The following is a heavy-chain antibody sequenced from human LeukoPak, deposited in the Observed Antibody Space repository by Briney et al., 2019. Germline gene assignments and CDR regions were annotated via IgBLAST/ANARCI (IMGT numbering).Heavy chain of an antibody. D-gene: IGHD6-19*01. CDR3: ARVIAVAGAYYYGMDV. CDR1: GYTFTGYY. J-gene: IGHJ6*02. Sequence: ASVKVSCKASGYTFTGYYMHWVRQAPGQGLEWMGWINPNSGGTNYAQKFQGRVTMTRDTSISTAYMELSRLRSDDTAVYYCARVIAVAGAYYYGMDVWGQGTLVTVSS. CDR2: INPNSGGT. V-gene: IGHV1-2*02.